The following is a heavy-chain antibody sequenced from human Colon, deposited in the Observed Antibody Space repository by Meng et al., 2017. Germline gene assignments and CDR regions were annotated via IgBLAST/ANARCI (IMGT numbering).Heavy chain of an antibody. CDR1: GGSFSGYY. D-gene: IGHD6-13*01. Sequence: SETLSLTCAVYGGSFSGYYWSWIRQPPGKGLEWIEEINHSGSTNYNPSLKSRVTISVDTSKNQFSLKLSSVTAADTAVYYCARRYSSSWYPSNWFDPWGQGTLVTGSS. J-gene: IGHJ5*02. CDR2: INHSGST. CDR3: ARRYSSSWYPSNWFDP. V-gene: IGHV4-34*01.